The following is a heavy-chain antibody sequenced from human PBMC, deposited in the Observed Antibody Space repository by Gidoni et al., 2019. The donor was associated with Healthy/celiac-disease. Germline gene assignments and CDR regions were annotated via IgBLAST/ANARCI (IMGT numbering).Heavy chain of an antibody. CDR2: INPNSGGT. CDR1: GYTFTGYY. J-gene: IGHJ3*02. Sequence: QVQLVQSGAEVKKPGASVKVSCKASGYTFTGYYMHWVRQAPGQGLEWMGWINPNSGGTNYAQKFQGRVTMTRDTSISTAYMELSRLRSDDTAVYYCASLASLDIVVVPAAITRVDAFDIWGQGTMVTVSS. CDR3: ASLASLDIVVVPAAITRVDAFDI. D-gene: IGHD2-2*01. V-gene: IGHV1-2*02.